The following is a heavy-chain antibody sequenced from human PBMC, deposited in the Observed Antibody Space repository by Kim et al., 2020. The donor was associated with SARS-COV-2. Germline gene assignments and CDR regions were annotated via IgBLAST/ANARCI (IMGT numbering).Heavy chain of an antibody. CDR2: ISSSSSYI. Sequence: GGSLRLSCAASGFTFSSYSMNWVRQAPGKGLEWVSSISSSSSYIYYADSVKGRFTISRDNAKNSLYLQMNSLRAEDTAVYYFARDVVSDSGSWELFSYYYGMDVWGQGTTVTVSS. D-gene: IGHD6-13*01. CDR3: ARDVVSDSGSWELFSYYYGMDV. J-gene: IGHJ6*02. CDR1: GFTFSSYS. V-gene: IGHV3-21*01.